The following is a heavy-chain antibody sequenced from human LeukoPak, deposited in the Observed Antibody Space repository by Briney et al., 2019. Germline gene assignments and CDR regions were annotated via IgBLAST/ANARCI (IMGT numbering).Heavy chain of an antibody. J-gene: IGHJ5*02. CDR1: GGSISSYY. V-gene: IGHV4-59*12. CDR2: IYYSGST. Sequence: SETLSLTCTVSGGSISSYYWSWIRQPPGKGLEWIGYIYYSGSTNYNPSLKSRVTISVDTSKNQFSLQLNSVTPEDTAVYYCARAPIGYDVVDWFDPWGQGTLVTVSS. D-gene: IGHD5-12*01. CDR3: ARAPIGYDVVDWFDP.